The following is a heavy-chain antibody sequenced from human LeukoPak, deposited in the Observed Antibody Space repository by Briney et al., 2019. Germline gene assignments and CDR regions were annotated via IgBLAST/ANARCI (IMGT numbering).Heavy chain of an antibody. V-gene: IGHV1-69*13. D-gene: IGHD2-2*01. CDR1: GGTFSSYA. Sequence: SVKVSCKASGGTFSSYAISWVRQAPGQGLEWMGGIIPIFGTANYAQKSQGRVTITADESTSTAYMELSSLRSEDTAVYYCARGNRRYCSSTSCFNWFDPWGQGTLVTVSS. CDR2: IIPIFGTA. J-gene: IGHJ5*02. CDR3: ARGNRRYCSSTSCFNWFDP.